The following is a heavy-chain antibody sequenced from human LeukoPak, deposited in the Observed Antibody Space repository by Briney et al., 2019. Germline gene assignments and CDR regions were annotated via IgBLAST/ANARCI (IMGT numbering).Heavy chain of an antibody. CDR1: GYSVSSNSAT. V-gene: IGHV6-1*01. D-gene: IGHD6-13*01. Sequence: SQTLSLTCAISGYSVSSNSATWNWIRQSPLGGLEWLGRAYYRSKWYYDYAESVRSRIIIHPETSKNQFSLQVTSVTPEDTDVYFCARDLEASGRGLHFDYWGQGTRVTVSS. CDR3: ARDLEASGRGLHFDY. J-gene: IGHJ4*02. CDR2: AYYRSKWYY.